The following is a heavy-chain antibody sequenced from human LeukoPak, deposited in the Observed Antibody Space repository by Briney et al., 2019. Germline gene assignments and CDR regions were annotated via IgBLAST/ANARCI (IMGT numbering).Heavy chain of an antibody. Sequence: GGSLRLSCAASGFTFSSYGMSWVRQAPGKGLEWVSAISGSGGSTYYADPVKGRFTISRDNSKNTLYLQMNSLRAEDTAVYYCAKLAVYYDSSGYPDFDYWGQGTLVTVSS. CDR1: GFTFSSYG. CDR3: AKLAVYYDSSGYPDFDY. D-gene: IGHD3-22*01. V-gene: IGHV3-23*01. CDR2: ISGSGGST. J-gene: IGHJ4*02.